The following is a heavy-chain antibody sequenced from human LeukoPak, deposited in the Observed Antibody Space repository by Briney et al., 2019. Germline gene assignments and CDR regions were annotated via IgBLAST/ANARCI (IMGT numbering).Heavy chain of an antibody. J-gene: IGHJ3*02. V-gene: IGHV1-69*06. CDR3: ARDLPEQQSFSAFDI. Sequence: SVKVSCKASGGTFSSYAISWVRQAPGQGLEWMGGIIPIFGTANYAQKFQGRVTITADKSTSTAYMELSSLRSEDTAVYYCARDLPEQQSFSAFDIWGQGTMVTVSS. D-gene: IGHD6-13*01. CDR2: IIPIFGTA. CDR1: GGTFSSYA.